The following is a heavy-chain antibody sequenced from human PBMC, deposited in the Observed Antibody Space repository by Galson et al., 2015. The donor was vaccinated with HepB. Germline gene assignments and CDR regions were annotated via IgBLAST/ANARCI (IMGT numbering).Heavy chain of an antibody. D-gene: IGHD6-6*01. CDR1: GFTFRDYG. CDR3: AREARVSAPAAFDP. V-gene: IGHV3-33*01. Sequence: SLRLSCAPSGFTFRDYGLHWVRQAPGKRLEWMALIWHNGAQKIYANSVRGRFSISRDNAKNILSLQMNNLGSEDTAIYYCAREARVSAPAAFDPWGPGILVTVSS. J-gene: IGHJ5*02. CDR2: IWHNGAQK.